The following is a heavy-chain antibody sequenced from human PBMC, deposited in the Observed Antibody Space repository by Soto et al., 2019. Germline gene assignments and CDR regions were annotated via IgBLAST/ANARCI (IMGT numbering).Heavy chain of an antibody. Sequence: PSETLSLTCTVSGGSISSGDYYWSWIRRPPGKGLEWIGNIYYSGSTYYNPSLKSRVSISVDTSRDQFSLKLSSVTAADTAVYYCARGPVVVVSAPYYFDYRGQGTRVTVSS. CDR3: ARGPVVVVSAPYYFDY. V-gene: IGHV4-30-4*01. J-gene: IGHJ4*02. D-gene: IGHD2-21*01. CDR1: GGSISSGDYY. CDR2: IYYSGST.